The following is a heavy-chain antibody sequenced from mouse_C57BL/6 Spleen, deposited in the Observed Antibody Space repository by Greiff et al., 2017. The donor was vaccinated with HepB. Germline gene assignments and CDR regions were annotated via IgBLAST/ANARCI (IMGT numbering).Heavy chain of an antibody. D-gene: IGHD2-4*01. V-gene: IGHV5-17*01. CDR1: GFTFSDYG. Sequence: EVQLVESGGGLVKPGGSLKLSCAASGFTFSDYGMHWVRQAPEKGLEWVAYISSGSSTIYYADTVKGRFTISRDNAKNTLLLQMTSLRSEDTAMYYCARPGDYDVDYYAMYYWGQGTSVTVSS. CDR2: ISSGSSTI. J-gene: IGHJ4*01. CDR3: ARPGDYDVDYYAMYY.